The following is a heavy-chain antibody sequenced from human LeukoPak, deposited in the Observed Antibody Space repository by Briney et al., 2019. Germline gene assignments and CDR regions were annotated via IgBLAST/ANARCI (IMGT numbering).Heavy chain of an antibody. J-gene: IGHJ6*03. CDR3: ARERGNIAAASTWYMHV. CDR2: INHSGST. D-gene: IGHD6-13*01. Sequence: SETLSLTCAVYGGSFSGYYWSWLRQPPGKGLEWLGEINHSGSTNYNPSLKSRVTISVETSKNQFSLKLGSVTAADTAVYYCARERGNIAAASTWYMHVWGRGTTVCVSS. V-gene: IGHV4-34*01. CDR1: GGSFSGYY.